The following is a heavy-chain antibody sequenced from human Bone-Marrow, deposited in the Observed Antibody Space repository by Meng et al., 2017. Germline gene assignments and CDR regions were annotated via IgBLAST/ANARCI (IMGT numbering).Heavy chain of an antibody. CDR2: IGHSGIT. J-gene: IGHJ4*02. CDR1: GGSISTSGYY. Sequence: QPQLQESGPGLVKPSEALSLTCSVSGGSISTSGYYWGWIRPPPGKGLEWIGSIGHSGITYYTPSLKSRVTVSIDTSKSQFSLKLTSVTAADTAVYYCARGQLILRNWGQGTLVTVSS. V-gene: IGHV4-39*01. D-gene: IGHD2/OR15-2a*01. CDR3: ARGQLILRN.